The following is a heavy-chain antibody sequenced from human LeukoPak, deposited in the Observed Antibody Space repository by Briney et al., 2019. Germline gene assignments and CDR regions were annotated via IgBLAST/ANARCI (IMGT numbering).Heavy chain of an antibody. V-gene: IGHV3-30-3*01. CDR2: IAYDGSNK. CDR1: GFTFRTYC. J-gene: IGHJ4*02. Sequence: GGSLRLSCAASGFTFRTYCMHWVRQAPAKGLEWVAVIAYDGSNKYYADSVKGRFTISRDNSKSTLFLQMNSLRVEDTAVYYCAREYDFWSGLSPPDYWGQGTLVTVSS. CDR3: AREYDFWSGLSPPDY. D-gene: IGHD3-3*01.